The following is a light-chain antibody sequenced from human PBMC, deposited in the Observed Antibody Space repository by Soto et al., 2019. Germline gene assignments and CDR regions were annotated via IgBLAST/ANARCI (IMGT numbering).Light chain of an antibody. CDR3: MQTAHWPYT. V-gene: IGKV2-30*01. CDR1: QSLVYSDGHTY. Sequence: DVVMTQSPLSLPVTLGQPASISCRSSQSLVYSDGHTYLNWFQQRPGQSPRRLISKVSNRDSGVPDRFSGSASGSEFTLTISRVEAEDIGVYYCMQTAHWPYTFGRGTKVDIK. CDR2: KVS. J-gene: IGKJ2*01.